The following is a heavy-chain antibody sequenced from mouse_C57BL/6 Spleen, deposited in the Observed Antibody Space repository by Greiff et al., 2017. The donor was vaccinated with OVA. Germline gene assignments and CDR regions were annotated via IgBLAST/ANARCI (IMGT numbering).Heavy chain of an antibody. Sequence: QVQLKQSGAELVKPGASVKLSCKASGYTFTSYWMQWVKQRPGQGLEWIGEIDPSDSYTNYNQKFKGKATLTVDTSSSTAYMQLSSLTSEDSAVYYCARWGGYDIDYWGQGTTLTVSS. CDR3: ARWGGYDIDY. V-gene: IGHV1-50*01. CDR1: GYTFTSYW. D-gene: IGHD2-2*01. CDR2: IDPSDSYT. J-gene: IGHJ2*01.